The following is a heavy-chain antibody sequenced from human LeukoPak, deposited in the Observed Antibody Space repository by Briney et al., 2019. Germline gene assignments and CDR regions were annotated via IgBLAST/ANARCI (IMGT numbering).Heavy chain of an antibody. V-gene: IGHV4-39*01. CDR3: ASGIGMLREGAFDI. Sequence: PSETLSLTCTVSGGSVSSPAYFWSWNRQPPGKGLEWIATINYSGSIYYNPSLKSRVTISLDTSENQFSLKLSSVTAADTAVYYCASGIGMLREGAFDIWGQGTIVTVSS. CDR1: GGSVSSPAYF. J-gene: IGHJ3*02. CDR2: INYSGSI. D-gene: IGHD3-10*01.